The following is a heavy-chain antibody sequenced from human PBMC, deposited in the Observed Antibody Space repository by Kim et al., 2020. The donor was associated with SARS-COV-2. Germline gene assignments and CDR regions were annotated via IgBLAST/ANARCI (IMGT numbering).Heavy chain of an antibody. V-gene: IGHV3-30-3*01. J-gene: IGHJ6*02. Sequence: GGSLRLSCAASGFTFSSYAMHWVRQAPGKGLEWVAVISYDGSNKYYADSVKGRFTISRDNSKNTLYLQMNSLRAEDTAVYYCARPRRLYYYYGMDFWGQGTTVTVSS. CDR3: ARPRRLYYYYGMDF. CDR2: ISYDGSNK. CDR1: GFTFSSYA.